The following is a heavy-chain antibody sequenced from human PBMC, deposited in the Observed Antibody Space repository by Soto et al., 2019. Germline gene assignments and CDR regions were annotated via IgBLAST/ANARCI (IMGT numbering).Heavy chain of an antibody. Sequence: QVQLVQSGAEVKKPGASVKVSCKASGYTLTSYDINWVRQATGQGLEWMGWMNPNSGNTGHAQKLQCGVTMNRKTSISTAYIELRRVRSEDTAGDYGAREFVSWDSVGGPAATNYYYYMDVWGKGTTVTVSS. V-gene: IGHV1-8*01. CDR3: AREFVSWDSVGGPAATNYYYYMDV. D-gene: IGHD2-2*01. J-gene: IGHJ6*03. CDR2: MNPNSGNT. CDR1: GYTLTSYD.